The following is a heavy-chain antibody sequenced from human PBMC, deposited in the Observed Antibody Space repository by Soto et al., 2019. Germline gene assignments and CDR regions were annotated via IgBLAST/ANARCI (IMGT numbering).Heavy chain of an antibody. CDR3: ARDSDDFWSGYHIFDY. CDR1: GYTFTSYG. V-gene: IGHV1-18*04. J-gene: IGHJ4*02. D-gene: IGHD3-3*01. CDR2: ISAYNGNT. Sequence: ASVKVSCKASGYTFTSYGISWVRQAPGQGLEWMGWISAYNGNTNYAQKLQGRVTMTTDTSTSTAYMELRSLRSDDTAVYYCARDSDDFWSGYHIFDYWGQGTLVTVSS.